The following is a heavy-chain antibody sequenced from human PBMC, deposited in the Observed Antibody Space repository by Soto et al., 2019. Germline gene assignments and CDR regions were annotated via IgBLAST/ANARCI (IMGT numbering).Heavy chain of an antibody. D-gene: IGHD6-19*01. CDR3: AREGIVVAGTEGYLDF. V-gene: IGHV3-48*02. CDR1: GFTFSSYT. CDR2: ISNGGTTM. Sequence: EVQLVESGGGLVQPGGSLRLSCAASGFTFSSYTINWVRQAPGKVLEWVSYISNGGTTMYYADSVKGRFTISRDNAKNSVYLQMNSLRDEDTAVYYCAREGIVVAGTEGYLDFWGQGTLVTVSS. J-gene: IGHJ4*02.